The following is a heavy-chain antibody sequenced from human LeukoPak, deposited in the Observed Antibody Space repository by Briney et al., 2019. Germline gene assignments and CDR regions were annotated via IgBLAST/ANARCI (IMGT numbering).Heavy chain of an antibody. CDR3: ARDLSSSGWRDAFDI. J-gene: IGHJ3*02. V-gene: IGHV3-7*01. D-gene: IGHD6-19*01. CDR2: IKQDGSEK. Sequence: GGSLRLSCAASGFTFSSYWMSWVRQAPGKGLEWVANIKQDGSEKYYVDSVKGRFTISRDNTKISLYLQMNSLRAEDTAVYYCARDLSSSGWRDAFDIWGQGTMVSVSS. CDR1: GFTFSSYW.